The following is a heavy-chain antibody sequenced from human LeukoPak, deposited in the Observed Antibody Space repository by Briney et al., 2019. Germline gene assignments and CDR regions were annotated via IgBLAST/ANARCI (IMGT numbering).Heavy chain of an antibody. CDR3: ARADSSYLDY. D-gene: IGHD4-11*01. CDR1: TFTFYPFS. Sequence: GTLSCSGAASTFTFYPFSMKRQAPAPGMGLKGVSSISSSSNYISYADSVKGRFTISRDNAKNPLYLQMNSLRAEDTAVYYCARADSSYLDYWGQGTLVTVSS. V-gene: IGHV3-21*01. CDR2: ISSSSNYI. J-gene: IGHJ4*02.